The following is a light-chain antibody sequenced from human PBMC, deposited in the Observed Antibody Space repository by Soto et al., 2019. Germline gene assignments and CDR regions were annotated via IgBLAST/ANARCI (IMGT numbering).Light chain of an antibody. V-gene: IGLV6-57*04. Sequence: NFMLTQPHSVSESPGKTVTISCTHSSGSSASSYVQWYQQRPGSAPTTVIYEDNQRPSGVPDRFSGSIDSSSNSASLSISGLKTEDEADYYCQSSDGRNRWVFGGGTKLTVL. J-gene: IGLJ3*02. CDR1: SGSSASSY. CDR2: EDN. CDR3: QSSDGRNRWV.